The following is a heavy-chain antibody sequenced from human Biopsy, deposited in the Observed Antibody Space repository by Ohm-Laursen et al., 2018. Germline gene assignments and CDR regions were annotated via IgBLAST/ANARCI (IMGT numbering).Heavy chain of an antibody. CDR2: IYYSGYT. CDR1: GGSMRSYY. J-gene: IGHJ5*02. V-gene: IGHV4-59*08. D-gene: IGHD5-18*01. CDR3: ARIVDASMMTSLWFDP. Sequence: PGTLSLTCAVSGGSMRSYYWSWLRQPPGKGLEWIGYIYYSGYTNYNPSLKSRVTISVDKPKNQFSLRLSSMTAADTAVYYCARIVDASMMTSLWFDPWGQGTLVIVSS.